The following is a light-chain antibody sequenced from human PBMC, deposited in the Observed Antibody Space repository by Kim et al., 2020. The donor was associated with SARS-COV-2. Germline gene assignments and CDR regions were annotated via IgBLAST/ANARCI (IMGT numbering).Light chain of an antibody. CDR3: QQRSNWLT. J-gene: IGKJ4*01. V-gene: IGKV3-11*01. CDR2: DAS. CDR1: QSVSTS. Sequence: EVVLTQSPATLSLSPGQRATLSCRASQSVSTSLACYQQQPGQAPKLLIYDASKRATGIPARFSGSGSGTDFTLTISSLQPEDFAVYFCQQRSNWLTFGGGTKVDIK.